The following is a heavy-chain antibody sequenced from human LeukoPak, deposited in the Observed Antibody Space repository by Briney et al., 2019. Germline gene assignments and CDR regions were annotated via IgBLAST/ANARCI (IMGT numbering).Heavy chain of an antibody. CDR2: IYSGGST. Sequence: GGSLRLSCAASGLTFSSYAMSWVRQAPGKGLEWVSVIYSGGSTYYADSVKGRFTISRDNSKNTLYLQMNSLRAEDTAVYYCARAGEYYDFWSGYYPFDYWGQGTLVTVSS. J-gene: IGHJ4*02. V-gene: IGHV3-53*01. CDR3: ARAGEYYDFWSGYYPFDY. D-gene: IGHD3-3*01. CDR1: GLTFSSYA.